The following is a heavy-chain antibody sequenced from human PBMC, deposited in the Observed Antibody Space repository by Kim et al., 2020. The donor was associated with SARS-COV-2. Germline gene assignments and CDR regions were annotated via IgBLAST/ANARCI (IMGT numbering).Heavy chain of an antibody. CDR2: IYHSGST. D-gene: IGHD3-22*01. CDR1: GGSISSSNW. V-gene: IGHV4-4*02. CDR3: ARLIGSGWGRTHLLDDYYHYYGMEV. Sequence: SETLSLTCAVSGGSISSSNWWSWVRQPPGKGLEWIGEIYHSGSTNYNPSLKSRVTTSVDKSKNQFSLKLSSVTAADTAVYYCARLIGSGWGRTHLLDDYYHYYGMEVWGQATTVTVSS. J-gene: IGHJ6*02.